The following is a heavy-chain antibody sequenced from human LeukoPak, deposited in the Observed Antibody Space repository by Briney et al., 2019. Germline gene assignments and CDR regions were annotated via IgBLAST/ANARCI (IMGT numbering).Heavy chain of an antibody. CDR2: IEQDGSKR. J-gene: IGHJ4*02. V-gene: IGHV3-7*01. Sequence: GGSLRLSCATSGFTFNNYHMSWVRQAPGKGLEWVAKIEQDGSKRYYVDSVEGRFSISRDNAKNSMYLQMNSLRAEDTAVYYCVRDRDKYSYSDYWGQGTLVTVSS. CDR3: VRDRDKYSYSDY. CDR1: GFTFNNYH. D-gene: IGHD1-26*01.